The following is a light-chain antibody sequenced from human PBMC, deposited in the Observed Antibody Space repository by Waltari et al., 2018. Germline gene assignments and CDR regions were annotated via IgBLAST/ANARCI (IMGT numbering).Light chain of an antibody. CDR3: QQYGSSSWT. V-gene: IGKV3-20*01. CDR2: GAS. CDR1: QSVSSSY. Sequence: DIVLTQSPGTLSLSPGERATLPFRASQSVSSSYLAWYQQKPGQAPRLLIYGASSRATGIPDRFSGSGSGTDFTLTISRLEPEDFAVYYCQQYGSSSWTFGQGTKVEIK. J-gene: IGKJ1*01.